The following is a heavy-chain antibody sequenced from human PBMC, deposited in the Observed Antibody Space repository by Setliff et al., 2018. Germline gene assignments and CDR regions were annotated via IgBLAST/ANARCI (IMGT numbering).Heavy chain of an antibody. J-gene: IGHJ4*02. D-gene: IGHD4-17*01. CDR2: ISHSGST. V-gene: IGHV4-38-2*02. CDR1: GCSISSGHY. Sequence: PSETLSLTCTVSGCSISSGHYWGWIRQPPGKGLEWIGSISHSGSTYYNPSLRSRVTISLDTSKNQFSPKLTSVTAADTAVYYCAGGRRYDYGWDFDYWGQGTLVTVSS. CDR3: AGGRRYDYGWDFDY.